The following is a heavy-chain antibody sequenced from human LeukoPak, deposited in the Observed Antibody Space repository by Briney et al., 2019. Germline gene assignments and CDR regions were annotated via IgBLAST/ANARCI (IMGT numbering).Heavy chain of an antibody. CDR3: ARRAGEYSHPYDY. D-gene: IGHD4-17*01. Sequence: PGRSLRLSCAASGFTFSSYWMHWVRQAPGKGLEWVSFIYSGGNTLYSDSVKGRFTISRDNSKNTLYLQMNSLRAEDTAVYYCARRAGEYSHPYDYWGQGTLVTVSS. J-gene: IGHJ4*02. CDR2: IYSGGNT. V-gene: IGHV3-53*01. CDR1: GFTFSSYW.